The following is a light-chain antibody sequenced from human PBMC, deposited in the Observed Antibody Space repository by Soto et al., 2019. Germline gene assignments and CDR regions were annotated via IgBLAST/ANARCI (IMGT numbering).Light chain of an antibody. J-gene: IGKJ1*01. CDR2: DAS. V-gene: IGKV3-20*01. CDR1: QSVSSSN. Sequence: EIVLTQSPGTLSLSPGERATLSCRASQSVSSSNLAWYQQKPGQAPRLLIYDASSGATGIPDRFSGSGSGTDFTLTISRLEPEDFAVYYCQQYGSSPHTFGQGTKVEIK. CDR3: QQYGSSPHT.